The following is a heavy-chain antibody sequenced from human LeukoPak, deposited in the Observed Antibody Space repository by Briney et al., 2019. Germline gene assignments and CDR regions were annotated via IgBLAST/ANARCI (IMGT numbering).Heavy chain of an antibody. CDR1: GFTFSSYE. D-gene: IGHD3-22*01. Sequence: QPGGSLRLSCAASGFTFSSYEMNWVRQAPGKGLEWVSYISSSGSTIYYADSVKGRFTISRVNAKNSLYLQMNSLRAEDTAVYYCARDGGSSGPDAFDIWGQGTMVTVSS. J-gene: IGHJ3*02. CDR2: ISSSGSTI. V-gene: IGHV3-48*03. CDR3: ARDGGSSGPDAFDI.